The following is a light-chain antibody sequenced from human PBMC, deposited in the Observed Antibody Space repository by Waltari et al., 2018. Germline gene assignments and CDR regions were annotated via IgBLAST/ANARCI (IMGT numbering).Light chain of an antibody. CDR2: SNS. CDR1: SSNIGSNS. Sequence: QSVLSQPPSASGTPGQGVTSSCSGSSSNIGSNSVNWYQQLPGPAPKLLIYSNSQRPSGVPDRFSGSKSGPSASLAISGLQSEDEADYYCEAWDDSLNGVVFGGGTELTVV. CDR3: EAWDDSLNGVV. J-gene: IGLJ2*01. V-gene: IGLV1-44*01.